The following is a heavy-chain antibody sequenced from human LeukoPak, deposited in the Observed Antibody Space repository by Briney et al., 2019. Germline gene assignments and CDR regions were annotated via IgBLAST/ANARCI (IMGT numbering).Heavy chain of an antibody. V-gene: IGHV4-59*01. CDR3: ARDSDYYGSGSYPSYMDV. D-gene: IGHD3-10*01. CDR1: GGSISSYY. Sequence: SETLSLTCTVSGGSISSYYWSWIRQPPGKGLEGIGYIYYSGSTNYNPSLKSRVTISVDTSKNQFSLKLSSVTAADTAVYYCARDSDYYGSGSYPSYMDVWGKGTTVTISS. J-gene: IGHJ6*03. CDR2: IYYSGST.